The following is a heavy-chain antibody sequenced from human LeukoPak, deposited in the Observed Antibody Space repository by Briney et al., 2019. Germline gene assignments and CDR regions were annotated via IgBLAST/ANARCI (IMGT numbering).Heavy chain of an antibody. J-gene: IGHJ4*02. V-gene: IGHV4-59*08. CDR3: ARHGLDSSSWYSYDY. CDR2: IYYSGST. Sequence: SETLSLTCTVSSGSISSYYWSWIRQPPGKGLEWIGYIYYSGSTNYNPSLKSRVTISVDTSKNQFSLKLSSVPAADTAVYYCARHGLDSSSWYSYDYWGQGTLVTVSS. D-gene: IGHD6-13*01. CDR1: SGSISSYY.